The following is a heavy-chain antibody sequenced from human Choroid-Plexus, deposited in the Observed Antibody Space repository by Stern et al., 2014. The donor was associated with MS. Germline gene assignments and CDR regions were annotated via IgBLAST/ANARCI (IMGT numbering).Heavy chain of an antibody. V-gene: IGHV1-2*02. CDR1: GYIFTGYY. CDR2: INPNTGGT. Sequence: QVQLVQSGAEVKKPGASVKVSCKTSGYIFTGYYIHWVRQAPGQGLEWMAWINPNTGGTNYAQKFQGRVTMSRDTSIRTAYVELSSLTSDDTAVYYCARDQRGITIFGVVTDYYYLGMDVWGQGTTVTVSS. CDR3: ARDQRGITIFGVVTDYYYLGMDV. J-gene: IGHJ6*02. D-gene: IGHD3-3*01.